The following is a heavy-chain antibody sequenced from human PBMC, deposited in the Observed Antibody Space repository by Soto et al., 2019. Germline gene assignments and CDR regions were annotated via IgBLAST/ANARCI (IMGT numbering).Heavy chain of an antibody. V-gene: IGHV1-3*01. Sequence: ASVKVSCKASGYTFTTYAIHWVRQAPGQRLEWMGWINAGNGNTKYSQNFQGRVTLTRETSASTVYMELSSLRSEDTAVYYCATRSPAFDYWGQGTLVTVSS. CDR2: INAGNGNT. J-gene: IGHJ4*02. CDR1: GYTFTTYA. CDR3: ATRSPAFDY.